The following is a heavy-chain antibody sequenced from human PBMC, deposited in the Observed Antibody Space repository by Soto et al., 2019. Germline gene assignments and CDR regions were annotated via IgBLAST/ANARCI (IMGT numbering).Heavy chain of an antibody. D-gene: IGHD6-13*01. CDR2: IKQDGSEK. CDR3: ARVPVIAAAGTAWFDP. V-gene: IGHV3-7*01. J-gene: IGHJ5*01. CDR1: GFTFSKYW. Sequence: GGSLRLSCAASGFTFSKYWMSWVRQAPGKGLEWVANIKQDGSEKYYVDSVKGRFTISRDNAKNSLSLQMNSLRAEDTAVYYCARVPVIAAAGTAWFDPWGQGTLVTVSS.